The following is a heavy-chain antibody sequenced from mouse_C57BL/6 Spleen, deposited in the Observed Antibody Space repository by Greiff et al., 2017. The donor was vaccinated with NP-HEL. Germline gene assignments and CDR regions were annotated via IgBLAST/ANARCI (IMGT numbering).Heavy chain of an antibody. Sequence: EVQGVESGGGLVKPGGSLKLSCAASGFTFSSYAMSWVRQTPEQRLEWVATISDGGRYTYYPDNVKGRFTISRDNAKNNLYLQMSHLKSEDTAMYYCARESNYLYYDGWGTGTTVTVAS. V-gene: IGHV5-4*01. CDR1: GFTFSSYA. D-gene: IGHD2-5*01. CDR3: ARESNYLYYDG. J-gene: IGHJ1*03. CDR2: ISDGGRYT.